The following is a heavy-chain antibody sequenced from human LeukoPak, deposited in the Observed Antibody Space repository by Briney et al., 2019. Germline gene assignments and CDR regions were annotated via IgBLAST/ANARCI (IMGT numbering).Heavy chain of an antibody. CDR3: ARGRGEGRGIAMVRGVRAPSYNWFDP. CDR2: INHSGST. CDR1: GGSFSGYY. Sequence: SETLSLTCAVYGGSFSGYYWSWIRQPPGKGLEWIGEINHSGSTNYNPSLKSRVTISVDTSKNQFSLKLSSVTAADTAVYYRARGRGEGRGIAMVRGVRAPSYNWFDPWGHGTQVTVSS. V-gene: IGHV4-34*01. D-gene: IGHD3-10*01. J-gene: IGHJ5*02.